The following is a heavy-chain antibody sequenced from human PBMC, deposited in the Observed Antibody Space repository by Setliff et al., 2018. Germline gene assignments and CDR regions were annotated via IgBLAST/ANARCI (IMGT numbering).Heavy chain of an antibody. CDR3: ARHPYYYGSGTYLDNNNRWFDP. V-gene: IGHV5-51*01. Sequence: GESLKISCQASGYSFHSYWIGWVRQMPGKGLEWMGIIYPGDADTRYSPSFQGQVTISADLSTKTAYLQWNTLTTSDTAIYYCARHPYYYGSGTYLDNNNRWFDPWGQGTLVTVSS. CDR1: GYSFHSYW. J-gene: IGHJ5*02. CDR2: IYPGDADT. D-gene: IGHD3-10*01.